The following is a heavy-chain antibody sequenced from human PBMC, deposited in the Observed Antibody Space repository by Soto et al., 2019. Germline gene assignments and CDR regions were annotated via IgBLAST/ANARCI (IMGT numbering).Heavy chain of an antibody. CDR3: ASLNNWSSGDGRIDV. CDR1: GGTFNTYT. V-gene: IGHV1-69*01. Sequence: QVQLVQSGAEVNKPGSSVKVSCKASGGTFNTYTISWVRQVPGQGLEWMGGIMPLYAKPTYAQTFQGRLMIAADAQTNTVYMELSSLRSEDTALYYCASLNNWSSGDGRIDVWGRGTAVSVSS. CDR2: IMPLYAKP. J-gene: IGHJ6*02. D-gene: IGHD1-20*01.